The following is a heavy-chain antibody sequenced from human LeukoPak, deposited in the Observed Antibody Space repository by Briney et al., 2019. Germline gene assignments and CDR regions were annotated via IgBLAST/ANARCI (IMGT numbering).Heavy chain of an antibody. J-gene: IGHJ3*01. CDR1: GGSISNNNYY. D-gene: IGHD6-19*01. CDR3: ASSPGYSSGPCF. CDR2: IYYSGST. V-gene: IGHV4-39*07. Sequence: SETLSLTCTVSGGSISNNNYYWGWTRQPPGKGLEWIGSIYYSGSTYYNPSLKSRVTLSVDTSKNQFSLKLSSVTAADTAVYYCASSPGYSSGPCFWGQGTMVTVSS.